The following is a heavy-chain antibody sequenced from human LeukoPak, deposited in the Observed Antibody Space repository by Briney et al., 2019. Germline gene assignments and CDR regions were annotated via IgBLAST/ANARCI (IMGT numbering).Heavy chain of an antibody. V-gene: IGHV3-48*01. D-gene: IGHD6-13*01. CDR2: ISSSGSII. CDR1: GFTFSSYS. Sequence: GGSLRLSCAASGFTFSSYSMNWVRQAPGKGLEWISYISSSGSIIYYADSVKGRFTISRDNAKNSLFLQMNSLRAEDTAVYYCARDLGPWYSRTWGYDYWGQGSLVTVSS. CDR3: ARDLGPWYSRTWGYDY. J-gene: IGHJ4*02.